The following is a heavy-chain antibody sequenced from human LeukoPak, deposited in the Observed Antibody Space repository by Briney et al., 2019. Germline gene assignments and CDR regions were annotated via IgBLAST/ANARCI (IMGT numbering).Heavy chain of an antibody. J-gene: IGHJ4*02. CDR1: GGTFSSYT. CDR3: AAGGVVGATIVY. V-gene: IGHV1-58*02. Sequence: SVKVSCKASGGTFSSYTISWVRQARGQRLEWIGWIVVGSGNTNYAQKFQERVTITRDMSTSTAYMELSSLRSEDTAVYYCAAGGVVGATIVYWGQGTLVTVSS. D-gene: IGHD1-26*01. CDR2: IVVGSGNT.